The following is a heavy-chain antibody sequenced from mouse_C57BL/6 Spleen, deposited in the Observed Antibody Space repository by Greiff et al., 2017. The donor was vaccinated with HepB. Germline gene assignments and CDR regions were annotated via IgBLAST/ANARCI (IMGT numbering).Heavy chain of an antibody. CDR3: ARHEAAQPPWFAY. CDR2: ISSGGSYT. D-gene: IGHD3-2*02. Sequence: EVKLMESGGDLVKPGGSLKLSCAASGFTFSSYGMSWVRQTPDKRLEWVATISSGGSYTYYPDSVKGRFTISRDNAKNTLYLQMSSLKSEDTAMYYCARHEAAQPPWFAYWGQGTLVTVSA. CDR1: GFTFSSYG. V-gene: IGHV5-6*01. J-gene: IGHJ3*01.